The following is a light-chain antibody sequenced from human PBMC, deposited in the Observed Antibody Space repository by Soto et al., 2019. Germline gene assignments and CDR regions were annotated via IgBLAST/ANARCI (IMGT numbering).Light chain of an antibody. V-gene: IGKV1-5*01. J-gene: IGKJ4*01. Sequence: DIQMTQSPSTLSASVGDRVTITCLASQSISSWLAWYQQKPGKAPKLLIYDASSLESGVPSRFSGSGSGTEFTLTISSLQPDDFATYYCQQYNSYLTFGGGTKVDIK. CDR1: QSISSW. CDR3: QQYNSYLT. CDR2: DAS.